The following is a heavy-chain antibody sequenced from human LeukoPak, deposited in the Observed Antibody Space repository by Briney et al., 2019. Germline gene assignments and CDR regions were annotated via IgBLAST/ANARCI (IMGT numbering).Heavy chain of an antibody. CDR2: VYYNVST. J-gene: IGHJ5*02. CDR1: GDSIRNYY. CDR3: ARDVKGFGELYFDP. D-gene: IGHD3-10*01. Sequence: SETLSLTCTVSGDSIRNYYWNWIRQPPGKGLEWIGCVYYNVSTNYNPSLKSRVTISLDTSKSQFYLKLSSLTAADTAVYYCARDVKGFGELYFDPWGQGILVTVSS. V-gene: IGHV4-59*01.